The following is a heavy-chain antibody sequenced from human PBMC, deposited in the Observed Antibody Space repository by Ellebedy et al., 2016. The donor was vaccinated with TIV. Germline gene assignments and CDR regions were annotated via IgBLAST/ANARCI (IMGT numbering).Heavy chain of an antibody. V-gene: IGHV3-30-3*01. D-gene: IGHD3-10*01. J-gene: IGHJ4*02. CDR2: ISYDGSNK. CDR1: GFTFSSYA. CDR3: ARAEVRHSSPEPLDY. Sequence: GGSLRLSXAASGFTFSSYAMHWVRQAPGKGLEWVAVISYDGSNKYYADSVKGRFTISRDNSKNTLYLQMNSLRAEDTAVYYCARAEVRHSSPEPLDYWGQGTLVTVSS.